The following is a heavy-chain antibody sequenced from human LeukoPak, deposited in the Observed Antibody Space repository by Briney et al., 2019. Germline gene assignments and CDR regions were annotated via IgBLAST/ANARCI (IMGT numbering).Heavy chain of an antibody. CDR2: ISAYNGNT. Sequence: ASVKVSCKASGYTFTSYGISWVRQAPGQGLEWMGWISAYNGNTNYAQKLQGRVTMTTDTSTSTAYMELRSLRSDDTAVYYCARARPADMGFGELLHSAFDIWGQGTMVTVSS. J-gene: IGHJ3*02. V-gene: IGHV1-18*01. CDR3: ARARPADMGFGELLHSAFDI. D-gene: IGHD3-10*01. CDR1: GYTFTSYG.